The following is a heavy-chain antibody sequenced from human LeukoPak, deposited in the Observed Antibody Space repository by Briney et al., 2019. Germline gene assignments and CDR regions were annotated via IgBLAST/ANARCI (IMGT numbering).Heavy chain of an antibody. CDR2: IKQDGSEK. CDR3: ARLRITMVRGVIITFYSDY. V-gene: IGHV3-7*01. Sequence: PGGSLRLSCAASGFTFSSYWMSWVRQAPGKGLEWVANIKQDGSEKYYVDSVKGRFTISRDNAKNSLYLLMNSLRAEDTAVYYCARLRITMVRGVIITFYSDYWGQGTLVTVSS. J-gene: IGHJ4*02. CDR1: GFTFSSYW. D-gene: IGHD3-10*01.